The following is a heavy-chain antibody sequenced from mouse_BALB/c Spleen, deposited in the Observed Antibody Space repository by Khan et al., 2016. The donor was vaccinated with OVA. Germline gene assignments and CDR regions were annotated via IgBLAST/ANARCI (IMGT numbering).Heavy chain of an antibody. Sequence: EVQLQESGGGLVKPGGSLKLSCEVSGFAFNSYDMSWVRQTPEKRLEWVATISSTGTYTYYPDSVKGRFTISRDTARNTLYLPVSSLRSEDTALYYCTRPSYYGNPWFTYWGQGTLVTVSA. CDR3: TRPSYYGNPWFTY. CDR1: GFAFNSYD. CDR2: ISSTGTYT. V-gene: IGHV5-9*02. J-gene: IGHJ3*01. D-gene: IGHD2-10*01.